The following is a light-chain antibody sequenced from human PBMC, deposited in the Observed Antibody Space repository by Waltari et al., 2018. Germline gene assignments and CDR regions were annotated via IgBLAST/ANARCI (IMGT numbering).Light chain of an antibody. V-gene: IGLV3-21*01. J-gene: IGLJ2*01. CDR1: NIGSKG. CDR2: YNS. CDR3: QVWESRSDHRRGV. Sequence: SYVLTQPPSVSVAPGKTARVTCGGNNIGSKGVHWYQQKPGQAPVLVIYYNSDRPSGIAERLSGSYSGSTATLTISRVEAGDEDDYYCQVWESRSDHRRGVFGGGTKLTVL.